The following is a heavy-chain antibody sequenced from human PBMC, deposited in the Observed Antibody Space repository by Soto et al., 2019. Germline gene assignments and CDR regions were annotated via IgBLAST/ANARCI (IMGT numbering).Heavy chain of an antibody. V-gene: IGHV4-59*01. CDR1: GGSISSYY. CDR3: ARGRYDYIWGSYRFPFDY. Sequence: SETLSLTCTVSGGSISSYYWSWIRQPPGKGLEWIGYIYYSGSTNYNPSLKSRVTISVDTSKNQFSLKLSSVTAADTAVYYCARGRYDYIWGSYRFPFDYWGQGTLVTVS. D-gene: IGHD3-16*02. J-gene: IGHJ4*02. CDR2: IYYSGST.